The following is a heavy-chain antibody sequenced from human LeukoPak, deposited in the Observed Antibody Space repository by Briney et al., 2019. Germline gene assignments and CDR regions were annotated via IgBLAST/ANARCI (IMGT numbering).Heavy chain of an antibody. CDR1: GYTFTGYY. J-gene: IGHJ6*02. CDR3: ARGRITMVRGVTTRPYGMDV. V-gene: IGHV1-2*02. D-gene: IGHD3-10*01. Sequence: ASVKVSCKASGYTFTGYYMHWVRQAPGQGLEWMGWINPNSGGTNYAQKFQGRVTMTRDTSISTAYMELSRLRSDDTAVYYCARGRITMVRGVTTRPYGMDVWGQGTTVTVSS. CDR2: INPNSGGT.